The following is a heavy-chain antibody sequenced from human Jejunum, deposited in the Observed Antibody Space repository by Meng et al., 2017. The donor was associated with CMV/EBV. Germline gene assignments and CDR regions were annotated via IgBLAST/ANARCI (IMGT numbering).Heavy chain of an antibody. J-gene: IGHJ4*02. CDR2: VNSGGSDI. D-gene: IGHD1-26*01. V-gene: IGHV3-74*01. CDR1: CTISRTW. CDR3: VREGSGNAYGLSDS. Sequence: CTISRTWVKRGGQGAGKGVVWVAGVNSGGSDIRYAEYVKGRFIITRDNAKNTLYLQMNSLRAEDMAVYYCVREGSGNAYGLSDSWGQGTLVTVSS.